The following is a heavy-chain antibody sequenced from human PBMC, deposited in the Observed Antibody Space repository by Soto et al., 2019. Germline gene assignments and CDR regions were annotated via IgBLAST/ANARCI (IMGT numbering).Heavy chain of an antibody. D-gene: IGHD6-6*01. CDR1: GFTFSDHG. J-gene: IGHJ4*02. Sequence: GGSLRLSCVGSGFTFSDHGMSWVRQAPGKGLEWVSAISGSVGSTFYADSVKGRFTISRDNSKNTLYLQMNSLRDEDTAVYYCAKDRTIAARNYDEWGQGVLVTVSS. CDR2: ISGSVGST. V-gene: IGHV3-23*01. CDR3: AKDRTIAARNYDE.